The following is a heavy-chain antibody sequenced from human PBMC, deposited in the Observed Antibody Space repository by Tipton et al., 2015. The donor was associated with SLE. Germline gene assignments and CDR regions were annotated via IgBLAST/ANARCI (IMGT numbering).Heavy chain of an antibody. V-gene: IGHV4-39*07. Sequence: TLSLTCTVSGGSISSSRYYWGWIRQPPGKGLEWIGSIYYSGYTYYNPSLKSRVTMSVDTSNNQFSLRLNSVTAADTAVYSCAREETGDPYYFDYWGQGTLVTVSS. D-gene: IGHD7-27*01. J-gene: IGHJ4*02. CDR2: IYYSGYT. CDR1: GGSISSSRYY. CDR3: AREETGDPYYFDY.